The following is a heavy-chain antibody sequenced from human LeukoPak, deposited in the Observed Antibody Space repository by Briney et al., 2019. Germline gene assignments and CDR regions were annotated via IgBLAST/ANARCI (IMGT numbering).Heavy chain of an antibody. CDR2: IRSKVNSYAT. CDR1: GFTFSGSA. V-gene: IGHV3-73*01. Sequence: GGSLRLSCAASGFTFSGSAMHWVRQASGKGLEWVGCIRSKVNSYATAYSASVKGRLTISTDEKKNTPYMQMNSLKTEDTAVYYCSISEGSECSWYSSSWRDYWGQGTLVSVPS. D-gene: IGHD6-13*01. CDR3: SISEGSECSWYSSSWRDY. J-gene: IGHJ4*02.